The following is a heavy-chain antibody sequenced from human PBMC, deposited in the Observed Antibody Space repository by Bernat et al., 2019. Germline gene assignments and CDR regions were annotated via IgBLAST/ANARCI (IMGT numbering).Heavy chain of an antibody. CDR2: INPSGGST. D-gene: IGHD2-2*01. CDR1: GYTFTSYY. CDR3: AREKYCSSTSCSNYYYGMDV. V-gene: IGHV1-46*03. J-gene: IGHJ6*02. Sequence: QVQLVQSGAEVKKPGASVKVSCKASGYTFTSYYMHWVRQAPGQGLEWMGIINPSGGSTSYAQKFQGRVTMTRDTSTSTVYMELSSLRSEDTAVYYCAREKYCSSTSCSNYYYGMDVWGQGTTVTVSS.